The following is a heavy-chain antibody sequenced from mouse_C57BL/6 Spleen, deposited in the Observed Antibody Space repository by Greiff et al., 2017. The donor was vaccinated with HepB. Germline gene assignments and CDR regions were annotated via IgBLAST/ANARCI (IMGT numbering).Heavy chain of an antibody. CDR3: ARHVYSNPYWYFDV. CDR2: IYPGDGDT. D-gene: IGHD2-5*01. Sequence: VKLQESGPELVKPGASVKISCKASGYAFSSSWMNWVKQRPGKGLEWIGRIYPGDGDTNYNGKFKGKATLTADKSSSTAYMQLSSLTSEDSAVYFCARHVYSNPYWYFDVWGTGTTVTVSS. J-gene: IGHJ1*03. CDR1: GYAFSSSW. V-gene: IGHV1-82*01.